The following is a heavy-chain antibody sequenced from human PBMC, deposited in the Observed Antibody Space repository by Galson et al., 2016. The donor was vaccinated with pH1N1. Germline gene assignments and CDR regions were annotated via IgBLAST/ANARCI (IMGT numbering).Heavy chain of an antibody. CDR3: ARDKRRYFDY. CDR2: TYSGGTT. V-gene: IGHV3-53*01. J-gene: IGHJ4*02. Sequence: SLRLSCAASGFSVTNNYVAWVRQAPGKELEWVSLTYSGGTTDYAAPVKGRFTISRDSAENTLYLQMNNLRPEDTAIYYCARDKRRYFDYWGQETLVTVSS. CDR1: GFSVTNNY.